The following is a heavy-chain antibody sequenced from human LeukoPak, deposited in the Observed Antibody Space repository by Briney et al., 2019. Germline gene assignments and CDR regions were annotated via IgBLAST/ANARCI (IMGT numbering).Heavy chain of an antibody. J-gene: IGHJ4*02. V-gene: IGHV3-23*01. CDR3: AKDDYGDYERDY. CDR2: ISGSGGST. Sequence: PGGSLRLSCAASGFTFSSYAMSWVRQAPGKGLGWVSAISGSGGSTYYADSVKGRFTISRDNSKNTLYLQMNSLRAEDTAVYYCAKDDYGDYERDYWGQGTLVTVSS. CDR1: GFTFSSYA. D-gene: IGHD4-17*01.